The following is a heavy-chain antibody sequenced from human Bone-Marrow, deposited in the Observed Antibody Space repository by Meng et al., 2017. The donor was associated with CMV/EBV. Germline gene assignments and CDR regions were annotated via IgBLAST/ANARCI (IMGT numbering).Heavy chain of an antibody. Sequence: GESLKISCAASGFTFSSYAMHWVRQAPGKGLEWVAVISYDGSNKYYADSVKGRFTISRDDSKNTLYLQMNSLKTEDTAVYYCTTDRYTIFGVVIIPDYWGQGTLVTVSS. CDR1: GFTFSSYA. V-gene: IGHV3-30-3*01. D-gene: IGHD3-3*01. J-gene: IGHJ4*02. CDR2: ISYDGSNK. CDR3: TTDRYTIFGVVIIPDY.